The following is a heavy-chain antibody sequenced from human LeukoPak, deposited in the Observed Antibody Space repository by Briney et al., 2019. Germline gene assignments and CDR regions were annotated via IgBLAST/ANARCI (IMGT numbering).Heavy chain of an antibody. D-gene: IGHD2-2*01. V-gene: IGHV3-30*18. J-gene: IGHJ4*02. CDR3: AKQSRRTSYGFDY. CDR2: ISYDERNK. CDR1: GFTLNYG. Sequence: PGRSLRLSCAASGFTLNYGMHWLRQAPGKGLEWVAVISYDERNKYYADSVKGRFTISRDNSKNTLYLQMNSLRAEDTAVYYCAKQSRRTSYGFDYWGQGTLVTVSS.